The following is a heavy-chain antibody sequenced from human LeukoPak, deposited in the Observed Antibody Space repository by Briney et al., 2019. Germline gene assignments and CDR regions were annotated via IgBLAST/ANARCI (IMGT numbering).Heavy chain of an antibody. CDR3: AGDEGWTFDI. D-gene: IGHD5-24*01. J-gene: IGHJ3*02. CDR1: GFTLSDAW. CDR2: IKQDGSVI. V-gene: IGHV3-7*01. Sequence: GGSLRLSCTASGFTLSDAWMSWVPQAPGKGLEWVALIKQDGSVIHYVDSVKGRFTLSRDNAKNSLSLQMNSLRADDTAVYYCAGDEGWTFDIWGQGTKVTVSS.